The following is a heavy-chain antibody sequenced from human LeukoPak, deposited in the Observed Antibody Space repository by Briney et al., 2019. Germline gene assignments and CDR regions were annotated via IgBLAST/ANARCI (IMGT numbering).Heavy chain of an antibody. CDR1: GFTFSSYA. Sequence: GGSLRLSCAASGFTFSSYAMSWVRQAPGKGLEWVSAISGGGGSTYYADSVKGRFTISRDNSKNTLYLQMNSLRAEDTAVYYCAKDFSSGWFPFDYWGQGTLVTVSS. CDR3: AKDFSSGWFPFDY. D-gene: IGHD6-19*01. CDR2: ISGGGGST. V-gene: IGHV3-23*01. J-gene: IGHJ4*02.